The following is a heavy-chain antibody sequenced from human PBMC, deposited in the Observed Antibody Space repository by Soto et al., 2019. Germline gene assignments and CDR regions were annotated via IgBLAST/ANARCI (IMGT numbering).Heavy chain of an antibody. Sequence: EVLLQQSGAEAREPGDVVKMSCAVSGITFSDLHMHWVKQAPGKGLEWVGLVEVENDDRLYAEKYRGRLNINTTTSRHTGYMGLTSLTSDDTAIYFCAAVRGSLGSLSFDDWGQGTPVTVSA. CDR2: VEVENDDR. J-gene: IGHJ4*02. CDR3: AAVRGSLGSLSFDD. V-gene: IGHV1-69-2*01. D-gene: IGHD1-26*01. CDR1: GITFSDLH.